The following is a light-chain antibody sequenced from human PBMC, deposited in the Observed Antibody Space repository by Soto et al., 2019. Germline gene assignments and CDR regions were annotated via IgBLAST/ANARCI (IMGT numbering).Light chain of an antibody. Sequence: QSVLTQPPSASGTPGQRVTISCSGSSSNIGSDYVYWYQQFPGTAPKLLIYRNNQRPSGVPDRFSGSKSGTSAYLAISGLRSEDEADYYCAAWDESLSGYVFGTGTKVTVL. V-gene: IGLV1-47*01. CDR3: AAWDESLSGYV. CDR1: SSNIGSDY. J-gene: IGLJ1*01. CDR2: RNN.